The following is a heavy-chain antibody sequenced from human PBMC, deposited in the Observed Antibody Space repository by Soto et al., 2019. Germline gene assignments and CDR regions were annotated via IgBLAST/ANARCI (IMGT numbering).Heavy chain of an antibody. Sequence: GASVKVCCKASGYTFNSYYMHWVRQSPGQGLEWMGIINPSGGSTSYAQKFQGRVTMTRDTSTSTVYMELSSLRSEDTAVYYCARESIAAAPDAFDIWGQGTMVTVSS. V-gene: IGHV1-46*02. CDR3: ARESIAAAPDAFDI. CDR1: GYTFNSYY. CDR2: INPSGGST. D-gene: IGHD6-13*01. J-gene: IGHJ3*02.